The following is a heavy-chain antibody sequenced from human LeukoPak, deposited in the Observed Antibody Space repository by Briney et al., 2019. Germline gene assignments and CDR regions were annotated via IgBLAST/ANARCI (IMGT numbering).Heavy chain of an antibody. CDR3: TRERPQWLVRYYFDY. CDR1: GFTFSNAW. J-gene: IGHJ4*02. CDR2: IRSKAYGGTT. Sequence: PGGSLRLSCAASGFTFSNAWMSWFRQAPGKGLEWVGFIRSKAYGGTTEYAASVKGRFTISRDDSKSIAYLQMNSLKTEDTAVYYCTRERPQWLVRYYFDYWGQGTLVTVSS. D-gene: IGHD6-19*01. V-gene: IGHV3-49*03.